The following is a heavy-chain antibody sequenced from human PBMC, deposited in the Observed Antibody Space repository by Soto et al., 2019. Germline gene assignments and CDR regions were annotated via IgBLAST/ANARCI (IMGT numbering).Heavy chain of an antibody. J-gene: IGHJ2*01. V-gene: IGHV4-39*01. D-gene: IGHD6-13*01. CDR1: GGSFSSTSNY. CDR2: IYYNGNT. CDR3: ARHWALAAAAQYWYFDL. Sequence: QLRLQESGPGLEKASETLSLTCTVSGGSFSSTSNYWGWIRQPPGKGLEWIGSIYYNGNTYVNPSLKSRVAIFVDTSKSQFSLELTSVTAADTAVYYCARHWALAAAAQYWYFDLWGRGTQVTVSS.